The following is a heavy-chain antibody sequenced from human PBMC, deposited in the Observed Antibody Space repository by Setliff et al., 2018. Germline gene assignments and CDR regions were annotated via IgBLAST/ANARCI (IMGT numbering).Heavy chain of an antibody. CDR3: RVWVDMIEVDS. Sequence: SETLSLTCAVSGGSLNSGSYYWSWIRQSTERGLEWLGRLHTSGSTTYNPALNSRVTMSVDTSKNQFSLKLTSVTAADTAVYYCRVWVDMIEVDSWAQGTLVTVSS. CDR2: LHTSGST. J-gene: IGHJ4*02. V-gene: IGHV4-61*02. CDR1: GGSLNSGSYY. D-gene: IGHD3-22*01.